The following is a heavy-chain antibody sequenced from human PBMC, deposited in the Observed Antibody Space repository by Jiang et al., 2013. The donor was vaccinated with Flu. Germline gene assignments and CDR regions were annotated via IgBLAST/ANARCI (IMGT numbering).Heavy chain of an antibody. Sequence: YWMHWVRQAPGKGLEWVANIKQDGSEKYYADSVKGRFTISRDNAENSLYLQMNSLRAEDTAVYYCARRYFDLWGRGTLVTVSS. CDR2: IKQDGSEK. CDR1: YW. V-gene: IGHV3-7*01. CDR3: ARRYFDL. J-gene: IGHJ2*01.